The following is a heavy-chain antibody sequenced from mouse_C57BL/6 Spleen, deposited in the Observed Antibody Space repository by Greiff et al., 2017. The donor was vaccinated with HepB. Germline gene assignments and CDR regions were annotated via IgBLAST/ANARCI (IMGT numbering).Heavy chain of an antibody. CDR3: AGRGRGVPWFAC. D-gene: IGHD1-1*01. V-gene: IGHV1-15*01. Sequence: VQLVESGAELVRPGASVTLSCKASGYTFTDYEMHWVKQTPVHGLEWIGAIDPETGGTAYNQKFKGKAILTADKSSSTAYMELRSLTSEDSAVYYCAGRGRGVPWFACWGKGTLVTVTA. J-gene: IGHJ3*01. CDR1: GYTFTDYE. CDR2: IDPETGGT.